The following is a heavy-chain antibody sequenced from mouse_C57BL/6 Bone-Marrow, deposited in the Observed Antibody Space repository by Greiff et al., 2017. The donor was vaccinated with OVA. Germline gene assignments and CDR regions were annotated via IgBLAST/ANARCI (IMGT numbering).Heavy chain of an antibody. D-gene: IGHD5-1*01. CDR3: ARRGTFYAMDY. J-gene: IGHJ4*01. V-gene: IGHV1-63*01. Sequence: QVQLQQSGAELVRPGTSVKMSCKASGYTFTNYWIGWAKQRPGHGLEWIGDIYPGGGYTNYNEKFKGKATLTADKSSSTAYMQFSSLTSEDSAIDYCARRGTFYAMDYWGQGTSVTVSS. CDR2: IYPGGGYT. CDR1: GYTFTNYW.